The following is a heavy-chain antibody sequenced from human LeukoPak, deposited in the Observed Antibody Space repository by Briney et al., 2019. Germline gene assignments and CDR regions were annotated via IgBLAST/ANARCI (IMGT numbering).Heavy chain of an antibody. CDR2: SGTVGDT. J-gene: IGHJ4*02. V-gene: IGHV3-13*04. CDR1: GFNSSAYD. D-gene: IGHD2-2*01. CDR3: VRAAMPYIINGRRFDY. Sequence: GESLRLSCAASGFNSSAYDMHWVRQITGGGLEWVSTSGTVGDTFYSDSVKGRFTISRENAKNSVHLQMNSLRVEDSAIYFCVRAAMPYIINGRRFDYWGQGTLVTVSS.